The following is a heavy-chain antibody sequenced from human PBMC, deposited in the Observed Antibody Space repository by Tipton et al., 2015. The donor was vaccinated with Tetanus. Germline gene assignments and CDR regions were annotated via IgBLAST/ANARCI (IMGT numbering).Heavy chain of an antibody. CDR1: GFTFSSYA. D-gene: IGHD6-19*01. CDR3: ARDVTQQWGCYCGMDV. Sequence: SLRLSCADSGFTFSSYAMQWVRQDPGKGLEWVAVISYDGSNKYYADSVKGRFTISRDNSKNTRYLQMNSLRAEDTAVYYCARDVTQQWGCYCGMDVWGQGTTVTVSS. J-gene: IGHJ6*02. V-gene: IGHV3-30-3*01. CDR2: ISYDGSNK.